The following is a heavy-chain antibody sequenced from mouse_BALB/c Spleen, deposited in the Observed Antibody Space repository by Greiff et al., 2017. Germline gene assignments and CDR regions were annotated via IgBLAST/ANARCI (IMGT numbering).Heavy chain of an antibody. Sequence: VQLQQSGAELVRPGVSVKISCKGSGYTFTDYAMHWVKQSHAKSLEWIGVISTYYGDASYNQKFKGKATMTVDKSSSTAYMELARLTSEDSAIYYCAREYGKGYYAMDYWGQGTSVTVSS. V-gene: IGHV1S137*01. CDR3: AREYGKGYYAMDY. CDR2: ISTYYGDA. J-gene: IGHJ4*01. CDR1: GYTFTDYA. D-gene: IGHD2-10*02.